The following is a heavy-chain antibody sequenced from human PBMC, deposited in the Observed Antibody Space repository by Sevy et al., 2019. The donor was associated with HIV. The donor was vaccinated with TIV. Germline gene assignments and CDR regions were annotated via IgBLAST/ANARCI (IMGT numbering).Heavy chain of an antibody. CDR1: GFTFSTYG. V-gene: IGHV3-30*02. CDR2: IRYDESEQ. CDR3: AKDPRPSHRITTFGGVDYFEY. D-gene: IGHD3-3*01. Sequence: GGSLRLSCAASGFTFSTYGMHWVRQAPGKGLEWVAFIRYDESEQYFADSLKGRCANSRDNSKSTLYLRLSSLRDEDTAVYYCAKDPRPSHRITTFGGVDYFEYWGQGTLVTVSS. J-gene: IGHJ4*02.